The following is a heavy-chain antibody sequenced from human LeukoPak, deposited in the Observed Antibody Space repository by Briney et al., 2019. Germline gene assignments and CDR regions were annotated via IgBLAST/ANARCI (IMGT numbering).Heavy chain of an antibody. CDR3: ARIRGIFAFDI. Sequence: ASVKVSCKASGYTFTGYYIHWVRQAPGQGLEWMGWINPNSGGTNHAQNCQGRVTMTRDTSISTAYMELSSLRSDDTAVYYCARIRGIFAFDIWGQGTMVTVSS. CDR2: INPNSGGT. CDR1: GYTFTGYY. J-gene: IGHJ3*02. V-gene: IGHV1-2*02. D-gene: IGHD2-15*01.